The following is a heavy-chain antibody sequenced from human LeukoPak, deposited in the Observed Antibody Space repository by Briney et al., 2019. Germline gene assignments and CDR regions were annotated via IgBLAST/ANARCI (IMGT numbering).Heavy chain of an antibody. V-gene: IGHV1-69*13. CDR3: ARRIHYDFWSGYYFDY. CDR1: GGTFSSYA. CDR2: IIPIFGTA. J-gene: IGHJ4*02. Sequence: SVKVSCKASGGTFSSYAISWVRQAPGQGLEWMGGIIPIFGTANYAQKFQDRVTITADESTSTAYMELSSPRSEDTAVYYCARRIHYDFWSGYYFDYWGQGTLVTVSS. D-gene: IGHD3-3*01.